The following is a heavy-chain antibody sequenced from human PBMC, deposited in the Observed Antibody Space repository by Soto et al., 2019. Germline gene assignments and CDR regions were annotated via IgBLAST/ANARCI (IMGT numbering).Heavy chain of an antibody. Sequence: PSVKVSCKASGYTFTSYDINWVRQATGQGLEWMGWMNPNSGNTGYAQKFQGRVTMTRNTSISTAYMELNSLRVEDTAIYYCAKDAVAGNGQYDWFDPWGQGTQVTVSS. CDR2: MNPNSGNT. CDR1: GYTFTSYD. D-gene: IGHD6-19*01. J-gene: IGHJ5*02. V-gene: IGHV1-8*01. CDR3: AKDAVAGNGQYDWFDP.